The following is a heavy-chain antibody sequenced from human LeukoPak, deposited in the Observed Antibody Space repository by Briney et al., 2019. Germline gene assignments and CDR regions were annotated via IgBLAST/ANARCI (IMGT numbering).Heavy chain of an antibody. CDR2: INHSGST. CDR1: GGSFGGCY. CDR3: ARGTDGDY. J-gene: IGHJ4*02. Sequence: PSETLSSTCAAYGGSFGGCYWSWIRQPPGKGLEWIGEINHSGSTNYNPSLKSRVTISVDTSKNQFSLKLSSVTAADTAVYYCARGTDGDYWGQGTLVTVSS. D-gene: IGHD6-6*01. V-gene: IGHV4-34*01.